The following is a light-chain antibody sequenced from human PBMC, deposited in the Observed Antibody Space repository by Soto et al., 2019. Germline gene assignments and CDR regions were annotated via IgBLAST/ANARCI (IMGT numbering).Light chain of an antibody. CDR3: SSYTSSSPVV. Sequence: QSALTQPASVSGSPGQSITISCIGTSSDVGGYNYVSWYQQHPGKAPKLMIYDVSNRPSGVSNRFSGSKSGNTASLTISGLQAEDEADYYCSSYTSSSPVVFGGGTKLTVL. V-gene: IGLV2-14*01. CDR1: SSDVGGYNY. CDR2: DVS. J-gene: IGLJ2*01.